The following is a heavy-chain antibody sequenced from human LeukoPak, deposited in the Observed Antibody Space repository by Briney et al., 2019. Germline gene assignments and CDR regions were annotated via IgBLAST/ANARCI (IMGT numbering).Heavy chain of an antibody. V-gene: IGHV3-48*03. D-gene: IGHD3-9*01. CDR3: ARGGRYFDWLTQTFDY. CDR1: GFTFSSYE. CDR2: ISSSGSTI. J-gene: IGHJ4*02. Sequence: QPGGSLRLSCAASGFTFSSYEMNWVRQAPGKGLEWVSYISSSGSTIYYADSVKGRFTISGDNAKNSLYLQMNSLRAEDTAVYYCARGGRYFDWLTQTFDYWGQGTLVTVSS.